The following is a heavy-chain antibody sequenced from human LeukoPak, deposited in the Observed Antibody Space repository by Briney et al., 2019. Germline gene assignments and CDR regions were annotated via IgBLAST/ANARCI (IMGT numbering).Heavy chain of an antibody. Sequence: ASVKVSCKASGYTFTSYDINWVRQATGQGLEWMGWMNPNSGSTGYAQKFQGRVTMTRNTSISTAYMELSSLRSEDTAVYYCARGAPELYDAFDIWGQGTMVTVSS. D-gene: IGHD1-26*01. J-gene: IGHJ3*02. CDR1: GYTFTSYD. V-gene: IGHV1-8*01. CDR2: MNPNSGST. CDR3: ARGAPELYDAFDI.